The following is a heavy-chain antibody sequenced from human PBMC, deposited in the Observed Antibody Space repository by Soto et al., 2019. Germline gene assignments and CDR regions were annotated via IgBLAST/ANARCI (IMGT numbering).Heavy chain of an antibody. J-gene: IGHJ4*02. CDR3: AREDRASSSSYY. CDR2: IYYSGST. D-gene: IGHD6-13*01. CDR1: GGSISSGGYY. V-gene: IGHV4-31*03. Sequence: KTSETLSLTCTVSGGSISSGGYYWSWIRQHPGKGLEWIGYIYYSGSTYYNPSLKSRVTISVDTSKNQFSLKLSSVTAADTAVYYCAREDRASSSSYYWGQGTLVTVSS.